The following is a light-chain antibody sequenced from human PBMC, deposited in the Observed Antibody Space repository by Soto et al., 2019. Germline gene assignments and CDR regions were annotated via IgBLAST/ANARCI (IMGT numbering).Light chain of an antibody. V-gene: IGKV3-20*01. Sequence: ETVLTQSPGTLSLSPGERTTLSCRASPSVNNDYLAWYQQRPGLAPRLLIFGASGRATGIPDRFSGSGSGTDFTLTISRLEPEDFAIYYCQQYGTSPLTFGGGTKVEIK. CDR1: PSVNNDY. CDR2: GAS. CDR3: QQYGTSPLT. J-gene: IGKJ4*01.